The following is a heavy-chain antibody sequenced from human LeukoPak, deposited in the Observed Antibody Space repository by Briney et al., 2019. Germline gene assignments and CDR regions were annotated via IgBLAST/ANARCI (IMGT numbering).Heavy chain of an antibody. V-gene: IGHV4-59*08. J-gene: IGHJ2*01. CDR3: ARRWGDSSSFSGWYFDL. D-gene: IGHD6-13*01. Sequence: SETLSLTCTVSGGSISSYYWSWIRQPPGKGLEWIGYIYYSGSTNYNPSLKSRVTISVDTSKNQFSLKLSSVTAADTAVYYCARRWGDSSSFSGWYFDLWGRGTLVTVSS. CDR1: GGSISSYY. CDR2: IYYSGST.